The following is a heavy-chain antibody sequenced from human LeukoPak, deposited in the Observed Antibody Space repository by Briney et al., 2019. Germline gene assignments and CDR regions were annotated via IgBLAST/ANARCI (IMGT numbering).Heavy chain of an antibody. CDR1: GFTFSTYV. Sequence: GGSLRLSCAGSGFTFSTYVIHWVRQTPGKGLEWAALISYDGNSKYYADSVRGRFTISRDNSKNTVYLQMDSLRPEDTAVYYCARVIISTKYYSGLDVWGQGATVTVSS. J-gene: IGHJ6*02. CDR2: ISYDGNSK. V-gene: IGHV3-30*03. D-gene: IGHD2/OR15-2a*01. CDR3: ARVIISTKYYSGLDV.